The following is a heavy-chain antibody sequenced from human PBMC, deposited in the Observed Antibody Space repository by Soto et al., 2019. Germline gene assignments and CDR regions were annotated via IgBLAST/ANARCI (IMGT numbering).Heavy chain of an antibody. CDR1: GGTFSSYA. V-gene: IGHV1-69*13. CDR2: IIPIFGTA. J-gene: IGHJ6*02. D-gene: IGHD3-3*01. CDR3: ARDDLGYDFWSGYYTRGNYYYYYGMDV. Sequence: ASVKVSCKASGGTFSSYAISWVRQAPGQGLEWMGGIIPIFGTANYAQKFQGRVTITADESTSTAYMELSSLRSEDTAVYYCARDDLGYDFWSGYYTRGNYYYYYGMDVWGQGTTVTVSS.